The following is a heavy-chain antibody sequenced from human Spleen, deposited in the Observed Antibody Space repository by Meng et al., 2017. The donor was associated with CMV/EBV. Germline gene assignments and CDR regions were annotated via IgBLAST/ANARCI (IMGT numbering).Heavy chain of an antibody. CDR1: AGTFSSYD. D-gene: IGHD3-10*01. Sequence: SVKVSCKASAGTFSSYDISWVRQAPGQGLEWMGWIIPIFGTANYAQKFQGRGTITTDESTSTAYMELSSLRSEDTAVYYCARDVSGYYGMDVWGQGTTVTVSS. CDR2: IIPIFGTA. J-gene: IGHJ6*02. V-gene: IGHV1-69*05. CDR3: ARDVSGYYGMDV.